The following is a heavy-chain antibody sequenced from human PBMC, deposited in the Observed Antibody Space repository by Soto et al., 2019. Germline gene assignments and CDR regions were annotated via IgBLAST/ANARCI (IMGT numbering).Heavy chain of an antibody. CDR2: ISGSGGST. Sequence: GGSLRVSCAASGFTFSSYAMSWVRQAPWKGLEWVSAISGSGGSTYYADSVKGRFTISRDNSKNTLYLQMNSLRAEDTAVYYCAKDYPGSYYGDDAFDIWGQGTMVTVS. D-gene: IGHD1-26*01. CDR1: GFTFSSYA. V-gene: IGHV3-23*01. CDR3: AKDYPGSYYGDDAFDI. J-gene: IGHJ3*02.